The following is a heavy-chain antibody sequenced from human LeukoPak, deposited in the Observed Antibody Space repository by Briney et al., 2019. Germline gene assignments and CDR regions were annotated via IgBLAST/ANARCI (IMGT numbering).Heavy chain of an antibody. CDR2: TSSSSSYM. CDR1: GFTFSSYT. Sequence: GGSLRLSCAASGFTFSSYTMNWVRQAPGKGLEWVSSTSSSSSYMYYADSVKGRFTISRDNAKNSLYLQMNSLRAEDTAVYYCARDRDVPAIGMDVWGQGTTVTVSS. CDR3: ARDRDVPAIGMDV. V-gene: IGHV3-21*06. J-gene: IGHJ6*02.